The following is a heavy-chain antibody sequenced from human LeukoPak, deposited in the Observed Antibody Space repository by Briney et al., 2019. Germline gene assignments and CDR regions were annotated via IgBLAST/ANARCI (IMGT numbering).Heavy chain of an antibody. CDR3: ARVAPIRYYDSSGYPDY. CDR1: GFTFSSYG. J-gene: IGHJ4*02. Sequence: PGRSLRLSCAASGFTFSSYGMHWVRQAPGKGLEWVAVIWYDGSNKYYADSVKGRFTFPRDNSKNTLYLQMNSLRAEDTAVYYCARVAPIRYYDSSGYPDYWGQGTLVTVSS. D-gene: IGHD3-22*01. CDR2: IWYDGSNK. V-gene: IGHV3-33*01.